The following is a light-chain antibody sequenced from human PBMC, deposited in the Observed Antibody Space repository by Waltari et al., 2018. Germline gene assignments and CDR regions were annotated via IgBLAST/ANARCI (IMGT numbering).Light chain of an antibody. J-gene: IGLJ2*01. CDR3: HSRDASGVGGS. CDR2: DKN. Sequence: SSELTQDPAVSVAMGQTVRITCQGDSLRSYYASWYQQGPGQAPRLVMYDKNNRPSGVPDRFSGSSSHNTASLTITGAQAEDEASYYCHSRDASGVGGSFGGGTKLTVL. V-gene: IGLV3-19*01. CDR1: SLRSYY.